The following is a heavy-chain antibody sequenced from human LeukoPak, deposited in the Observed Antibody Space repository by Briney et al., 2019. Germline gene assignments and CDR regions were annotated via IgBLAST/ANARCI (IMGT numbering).Heavy chain of an antibody. CDR3: ARQGGWGGALSFFDS. V-gene: IGHV4-39*01. CDR1: GVSISTTSYY. CDR2: MLYRGST. D-gene: IGHD3-16*01. J-gene: IGHJ4*02. Sequence: SETLSLTCTVSGVSISTTSYYWGWIRQTPGKGLEWIGSMLYRGSTYYSPSLRSRVIISVDAAKNQFFLTLSPVTAADTAVYYCARQGGWGGALSFFDSWGQGTLVTVSS.